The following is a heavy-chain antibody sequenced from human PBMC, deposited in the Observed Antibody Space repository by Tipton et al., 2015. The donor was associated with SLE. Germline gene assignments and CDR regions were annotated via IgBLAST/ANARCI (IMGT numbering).Heavy chain of an antibody. CDR3: AGGMPSGSFNS. D-gene: IGHD1-26*01. CDR1: GGSISSYY. J-gene: IGHJ5*01. CDR2: IYYSGST. V-gene: IGHV4-59*01. Sequence: LRLSCTVSGGSISSYYWSWIRQPPGKGLEWIGYIYYSGSTNYNPSLKSRVTISVDTSKNQFSLKLSSVTAADTAVYYCAGGMPSGSFNSWGQGTLVSVSS.